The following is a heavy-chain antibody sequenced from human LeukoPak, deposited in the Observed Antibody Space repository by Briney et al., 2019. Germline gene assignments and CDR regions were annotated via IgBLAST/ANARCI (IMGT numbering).Heavy chain of an antibody. Sequence: PSQTLSLTCTVSGVSIRSGGCYWSGIRQHPGKGLEWIGHISNSASTYYNPCLKSRLTMSADTSKNQFSLKLTSVTAADTAVYHCAKGYTYGPFDYWGQGAVVTVSS. CDR1: GVSIRSGGCY. J-gene: IGHJ4*02. D-gene: IGHD5-18*01. CDR2: ISNSAST. V-gene: IGHV4-31*03. CDR3: AKGYTYGPFDY.